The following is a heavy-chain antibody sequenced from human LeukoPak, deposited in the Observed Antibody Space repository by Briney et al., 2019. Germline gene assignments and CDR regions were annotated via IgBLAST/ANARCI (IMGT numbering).Heavy chain of an antibody. Sequence: ASVKVSCKASGYTFTSYYMHWVRQAPGQGLEWMGIINPSGGSTSYAQKFQGRVTMTRDMSTSTVYMELSSLRSDDTAVYYCARDGLDYDILTGYYKRYYYYYMDVWGKGTTVTISS. CDR1: GYTFTSYY. V-gene: IGHV1-46*01. CDR2: INPSGGST. J-gene: IGHJ6*03. CDR3: ARDGLDYDILTGYYKRYYYYYMDV. D-gene: IGHD3-9*01.